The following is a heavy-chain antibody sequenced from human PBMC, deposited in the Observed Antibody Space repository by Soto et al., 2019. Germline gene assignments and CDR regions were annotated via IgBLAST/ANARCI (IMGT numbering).Heavy chain of an antibody. J-gene: IGHJ4*02. V-gene: IGHV1-69*02. CDR2: IIPILGIR. Sequence: QVQLVQSGAEVKKPGSSVKVSCKASGGTFSSYTISWVRQAPGQGLEWMGRIIPILGIRNYAQKFQGRVTITADKSTSTAYMELSSLRSEDTAVYYCARPNLGYCSGGSCYSFVYWGQGTLVTVSS. CDR3: ARPNLGYCSGGSCYSFVY. D-gene: IGHD2-15*01. CDR1: GGTFSSYT.